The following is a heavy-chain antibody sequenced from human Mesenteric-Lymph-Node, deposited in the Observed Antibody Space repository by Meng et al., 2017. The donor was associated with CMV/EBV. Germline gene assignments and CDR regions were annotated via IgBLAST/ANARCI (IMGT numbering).Heavy chain of an antibody. CDR3: TRDPRTPREFDP. CDR1: GFTLNNAW. CDR2: VKSKTDGGKT. J-gene: IGHJ5*02. V-gene: IGHV3-15*01. D-gene: IGHD2-15*01. Sequence: GESLKISCAASGFTLNNAWMNWVRQAPGKGLEWVGRVKSKTDGGKTDYAAPVKGRFTLSRDESKNTVYLQMNSLKTEDTAIYYCTRDPRTPREFDPWGQGTLVTVSS.